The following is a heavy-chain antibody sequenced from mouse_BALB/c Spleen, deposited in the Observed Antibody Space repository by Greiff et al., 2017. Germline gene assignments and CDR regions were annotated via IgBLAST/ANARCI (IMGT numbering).Heavy chain of an antibody. Sequence: VQLKESGGGLVQPKGSLKLSCAASGFTFNTYAMNWVRQAPGKGLEWVARIRSKSNNYATYYADSVKDRFTISRDDSQSMLYLQMNNLKTEDTAMYYCVRPDGYYEYFDVWGAETTVTVSS. CDR1: GFTFNTYA. J-gene: IGHJ1*01. CDR3: VRPDGYYEYFDV. D-gene: IGHD2-3*01. CDR2: IRSKSNNYAT. V-gene: IGHV10-1*02.